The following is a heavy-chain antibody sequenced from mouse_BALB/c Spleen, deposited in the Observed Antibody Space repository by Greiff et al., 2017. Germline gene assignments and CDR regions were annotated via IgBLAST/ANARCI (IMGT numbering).Heavy chain of an antibody. CDR2: VWAGGST. J-gene: IGHJ4*01. V-gene: IGHV2-9*02. CDR3: ARRDYDAMDY. CDR1: GFSLTSYG. Sequence: VKLQESGPGLVAPSQSLSITCTVSGFSLTSYGVHWVRQPPGKGLEWLGVVWAGGSTNYNSALMSRLSISKDNSKSQVFLKMNSLQTDDTAMYYCARRDYDAMDYWGQGTSVTVSS.